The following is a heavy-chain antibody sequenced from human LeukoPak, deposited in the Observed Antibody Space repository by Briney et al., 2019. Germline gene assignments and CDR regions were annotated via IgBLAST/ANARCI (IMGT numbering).Heavy chain of an antibody. CDR2: YYPSGTT. D-gene: IGHD2-2*02. CDR3: STAPRSTCCYTFDS. V-gene: IGHV3-53*04. Sequence: GGSLRLSCAASGFIVSSIYMAWVRQPPGMGLEWVSVYYPSGTTHYADSVQGRFPVSRHDSNNVFYLQMNSLRVEDTAVYYYSTAPRSTCCYTFDSWGQGTLVIVSS. J-gene: IGHJ4*02. CDR1: GFIVSSIY.